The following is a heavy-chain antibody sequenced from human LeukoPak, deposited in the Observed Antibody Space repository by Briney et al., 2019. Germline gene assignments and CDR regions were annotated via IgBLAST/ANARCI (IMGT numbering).Heavy chain of an antibody. CDR1: GFMFDDYA. Sequence: PGGSLRISCAVSGFMFDDYAMHWVRQVPGRGLEWVTLISGDGVSSFYADSVRGRFTISRDNNNNSLSLQMYSLTTEDTAFYYCAREQFSHTSNYFDNWGQGILVTVSS. J-gene: IGHJ4*02. CDR3: AREQFSHTSNYFDN. D-gene: IGHD5-24*01. V-gene: IGHV3-43*02. CDR2: ISGDGVSS.